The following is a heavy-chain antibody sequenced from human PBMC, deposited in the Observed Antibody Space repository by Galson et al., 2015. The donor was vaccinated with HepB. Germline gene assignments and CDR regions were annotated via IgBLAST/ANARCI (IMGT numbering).Heavy chain of an antibody. CDR3: ARHTPSIAVAGDAFDI. Sequence: QSGAEVKKPGESLKISCKGSGYSFTSYWIGWVRQMPGKGLEWMGIIYPGDSDTRYSPSFQGQVTISADKSISTAYLQWSSLKASDTAMYYCARHTPSIAVAGDAFDIWGQGTMVTVSS. CDR1: GYSFTSYW. V-gene: IGHV5-51*01. D-gene: IGHD6-19*01. CDR2: IYPGDSDT. J-gene: IGHJ3*02.